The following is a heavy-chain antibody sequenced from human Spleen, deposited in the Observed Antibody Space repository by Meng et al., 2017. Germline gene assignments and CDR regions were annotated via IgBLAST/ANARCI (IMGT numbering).Heavy chain of an antibody. Sequence: QLQLQESGPGLVKPSETLSLTCTISGGSITSTSSYGGWVRQPPGKGLEWIGSIYYRGSTNYNPSLKSRISMSVDMSKNQFSLKVNSVTAADTAIYYCVISSHNWGQGTLVTVSS. J-gene: IGHJ4*02. D-gene: IGHD3-3*02. CDR1: GGSITSTSSY. CDR3: VISSHN. V-gene: IGHV4-39*07. CDR2: IYYRGST.